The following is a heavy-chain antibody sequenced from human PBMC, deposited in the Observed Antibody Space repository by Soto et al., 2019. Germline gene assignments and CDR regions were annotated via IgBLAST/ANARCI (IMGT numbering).Heavy chain of an antibody. D-gene: IGHD3-22*01. CDR1: GFTFSSYS. J-gene: IGHJ4*02. Sequence: EVQLVESGGGLVKPGGSLRLSCAASGFTFSSYSMNWVRQAPGKGLEWVSSISSSSSYIYYADSVKGRFTISRDNAKNSLYLQMNSLRAEDTAVYYCARDRGYYDSSGPNWGFDYWGQGTLVTVSS. V-gene: IGHV3-21*01. CDR2: ISSSSSYI. CDR3: ARDRGYYDSSGPNWGFDY.